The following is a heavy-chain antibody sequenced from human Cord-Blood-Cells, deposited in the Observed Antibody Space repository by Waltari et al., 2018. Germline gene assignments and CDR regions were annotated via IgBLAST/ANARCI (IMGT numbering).Heavy chain of an antibody. D-gene: IGHD7-27*01. V-gene: IGHV1-3*01. CDR1: GYTFTSYA. J-gene: IGHJ3*02. CDR2: INAGNGNT. Sequence: QVQLVQSGAEVKKPGASVKVSCKASGYTFTSYAMHWVRQAPGQRLVWMGWINAGNGNTKYSKKFQCRVTITWVTSASKAYMETSSLRSDDTGVYYWAKEAPWGKLGIDAFDIGGQGTMVTVSS. CDR3: AKEAPWGKLGIDAFDI.